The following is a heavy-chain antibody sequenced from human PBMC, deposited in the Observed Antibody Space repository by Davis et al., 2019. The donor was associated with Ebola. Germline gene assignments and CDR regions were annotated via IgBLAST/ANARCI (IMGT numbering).Heavy chain of an antibody. V-gene: IGHV3-23*01. Sequence: GESLKISCAASGFTFTNYAMSWVRQAPGKRLEWVSAICGSGGNTYYAGSVRGRFTISRDDSKNTLYLQMNSLRAEDTAVYYCARVRWTSGYYFDYWGQGTLVTVSS. CDR2: ICGSGGNT. CDR1: GFTFTNYA. CDR3: ARVRWTSGYYFDY. J-gene: IGHJ4*02. D-gene: IGHD3-22*01.